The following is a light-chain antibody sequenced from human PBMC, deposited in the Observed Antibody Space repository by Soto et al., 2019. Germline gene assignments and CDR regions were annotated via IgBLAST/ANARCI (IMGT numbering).Light chain of an antibody. V-gene: IGKV1-5*01. CDR3: QQYDVHPKT. J-gene: IGKJ1*01. CDR1: ESIKNW. Sequence: DVQMTQSPSTLAASVGDTVTITCRASESIKNWLAWYQQTPGKAPKVLISDASRLETGVPSRFSGSGYGTDFTLTITSLQTDDFGTYHCQQYDVHPKTFGQGTKVDIK. CDR2: DAS.